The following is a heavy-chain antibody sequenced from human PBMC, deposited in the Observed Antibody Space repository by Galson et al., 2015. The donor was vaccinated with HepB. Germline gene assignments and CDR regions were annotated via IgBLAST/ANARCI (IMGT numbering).Heavy chain of an antibody. CDR3: ARDRGGAGSYYFHYYYGMDV. Sequence: SLRLSCAASGFTFSSYSMNWVRQAPGKGLEWVSYISSSSSTIYYADSVKGRFTISRDNAKNSLYLQMNSLRAEDTAVYYCARDRGGAGSYYFHYYYGMDVWGQGTTVTVSS. J-gene: IGHJ6*02. V-gene: IGHV3-48*01. CDR2: ISSSSSTI. D-gene: IGHD1-26*01. CDR1: GFTFSSYS.